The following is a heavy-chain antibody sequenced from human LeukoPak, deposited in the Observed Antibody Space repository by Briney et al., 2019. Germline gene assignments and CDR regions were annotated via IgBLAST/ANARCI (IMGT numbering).Heavy chain of an antibody. D-gene: IGHD3-16*02. CDR2: IVVGNGKT. CDR3: AALVVPSTNLRNYYYYYMDV. Sequence: TSVKVSCKASEFTFTSSAMLWVRQAGGQRLEWIGWIVVGNGKTNYAQKFQERVTITRDMSTTTAYMELSSLRSEDTAVYYCAALVVPSTNLRNYYYYYMDVWGKGTTVTVSS. J-gene: IGHJ6*03. CDR1: EFTFTSSA. V-gene: IGHV1-58*02.